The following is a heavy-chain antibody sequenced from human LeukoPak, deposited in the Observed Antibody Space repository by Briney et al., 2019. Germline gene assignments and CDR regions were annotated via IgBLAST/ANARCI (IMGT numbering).Heavy chain of an antibody. V-gene: IGHV3-53*01. CDR1: GFTVSSNY. CDR2: IYSGGST. J-gene: IGHJ6*03. D-gene: IGHD1-1*01. CDR3: ARVQRGSVYYYYYMDV. Sequence: GGSLRLSCAASGFTVSSNYMSWVRQAPGKGLEWVSVIYSGGSTYYADSVKGRFTISRDNSKNTLYLQMNSLRAEDTAVYYCARVQRGSVYYYYYMDVWGKGTTVTIS.